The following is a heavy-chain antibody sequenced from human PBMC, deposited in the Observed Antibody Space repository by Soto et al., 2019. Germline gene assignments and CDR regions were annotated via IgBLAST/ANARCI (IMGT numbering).Heavy chain of an antibody. CDR2: ISAYNGNT. CDR3: ARGGGYCSGGSCYVGVYYYYGMDV. CDR1: GYTFTSYG. V-gene: IGHV1-18*04. D-gene: IGHD2-15*01. J-gene: IGHJ6*02. Sequence: ASVKVSCKASGYTFTSYGISWVRQAPGQGLEWMGWISAYNGNTNYAQKLQGRVTMTTDTSTSTAYMELRSLRSDDTAVYYCARGGGYCSGGSCYVGVYYYYGMDVWGQGATVTVSS.